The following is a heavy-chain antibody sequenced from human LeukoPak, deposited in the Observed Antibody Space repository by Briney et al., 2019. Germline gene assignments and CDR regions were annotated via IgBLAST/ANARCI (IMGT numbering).Heavy chain of an antibody. CDR2: IKQDGSEK. CDR3: AKGVGYNKIGYFDY. Sequence: PGGSLRLSCAASGFTFSSYWMSWVRQAPGKGLEWVANIKQDGSEKYYVDSVKGRFTISRDNAKNSLYLQMNSLRAEDMALYYCAKGVGYNKIGYFDYWGQGTLVTVSS. V-gene: IGHV3-7*03. D-gene: IGHD1-14*01. J-gene: IGHJ4*02. CDR1: GFTFSSYW.